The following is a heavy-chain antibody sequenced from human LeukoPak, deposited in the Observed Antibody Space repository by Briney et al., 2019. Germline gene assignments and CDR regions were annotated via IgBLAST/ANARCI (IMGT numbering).Heavy chain of an antibody. V-gene: IGHV3-7*01. CDR1: GFTFSNYW. J-gene: IGHJ4*02. CDR2: INQDGSEK. Sequence: GGSLRLSCAASGFTFSNYWMNWVRQAPGKGLEWVANINQDGSEKYYVDSVKGRFTISRDNAKNTLYLQMNSLRAEDTAVYYCARDRLPGIAVAGTVGYWGQGTLVTVSS. D-gene: IGHD6-19*01. CDR3: ARDRLPGIAVAGTVGY.